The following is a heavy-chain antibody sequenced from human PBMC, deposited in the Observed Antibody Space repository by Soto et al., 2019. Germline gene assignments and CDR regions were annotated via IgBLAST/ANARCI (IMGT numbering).Heavy chain of an antibody. CDR1: GVSVSSSSYY. Sequence: QLQLQESGPGLVKPSETLSLTCTVSGVSVSSSSYYWGWVRQPPGKGLEWIGRVYYSGSTYYNPSLVSRVTISVDKSKNQFSLKLMSLSAADTAVYYCGRLEGLATISYYFDYWGQGARVTVSS. CDR2: VYYSGST. J-gene: IGHJ4*02. V-gene: IGHV4-39*01. D-gene: IGHD3-9*01. CDR3: GRLEGLATISYYFDY.